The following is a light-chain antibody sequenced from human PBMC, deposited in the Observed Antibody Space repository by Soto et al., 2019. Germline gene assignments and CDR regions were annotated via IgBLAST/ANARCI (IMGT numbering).Light chain of an antibody. CDR3: QQRSNWPFT. CDR1: QSVRSGS. Sequence: EIVLTQSPGTLSLSPGEGATLSCRAGQSVRSGSLAWYQHKPGQAPRLLIYGASSRATGIPARFSGSGSGTDFTLTISSLEPEDFAVYYCQQRSNWPFTFGRGTKVDIK. CDR2: GAS. V-gene: IGKV3D-20*02. J-gene: IGKJ4*01.